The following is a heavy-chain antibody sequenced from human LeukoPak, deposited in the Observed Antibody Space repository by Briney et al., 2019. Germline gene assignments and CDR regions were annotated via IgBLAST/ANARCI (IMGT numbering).Heavy chain of an antibody. D-gene: IGHD6-13*01. CDR3: AIPLSSSWYSYGMDV. Sequence: GGSLRLSCVVSGFTFSDYYMSWVRQAPGKGLEWVSAISGSGGSTYYADSVKGRFTISRDNSKNTLYLQMNSLRAEDTAVYYCAIPLSSSWYSYGMDVWGQGTTVTVSS. J-gene: IGHJ6*02. V-gene: IGHV3-23*01. CDR2: ISGSGGST. CDR1: GFTFSDYY.